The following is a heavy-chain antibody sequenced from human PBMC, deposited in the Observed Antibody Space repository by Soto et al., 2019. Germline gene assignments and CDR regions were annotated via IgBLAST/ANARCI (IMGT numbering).Heavy chain of an antibody. V-gene: IGHV4-34*01. CDR3: ARGSRPRRITMVRGVIRVYNWFDP. CDR1: GGSFSGCH. J-gene: IGHJ5*02. Sequence: SETLSLTCAVYGGSFSGCHWSWIRQPPGKGLEWIGEINHSGSTNYNPSLKSRVTISVDTSKNQFSLKLSSVTAADTAVYYCARGSRPRRITMVRGVIRVYNWFDPWGQGTLVTVSS. CDR2: INHSGST. D-gene: IGHD3-10*01.